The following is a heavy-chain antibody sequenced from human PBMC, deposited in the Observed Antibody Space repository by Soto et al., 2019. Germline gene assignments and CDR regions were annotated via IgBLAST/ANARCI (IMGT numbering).Heavy chain of an antibody. V-gene: IGHV3-15*07. CDR2: IKSKTDGGTT. J-gene: IGHJ4*02. CDR1: GFTFSNAW. D-gene: IGHD3-9*01. CDR3: TTLRYFDWLNTLDY. Sequence: PGGSLRVSWAASGFTFSNAWMNWVRQAPGKGLEWVGRIKSKTDGGTTDYAAPVKGRFTISRDDSKNTLYLQMNSLKTEDTAVYYCTTLRYFDWLNTLDYWGQGTLVTVSS.